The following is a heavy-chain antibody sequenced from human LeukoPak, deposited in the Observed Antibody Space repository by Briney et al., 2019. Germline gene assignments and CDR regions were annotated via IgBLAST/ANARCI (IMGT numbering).Heavy chain of an antibody. D-gene: IGHD2-15*01. V-gene: IGHV4-39*07. CDR1: GGSISSSSYY. Sequence: SETLSLTCTVSGGSISSSSYYWGWIRQPPGKGLEWIGSIYYSGGTYYSPSLKSRVTISVDTCKNQFSLNLGSVTAADTAVYYCARGDCSGNSCYSLNWFDPWGQGTMVTVSS. J-gene: IGHJ5*02. CDR2: IYYSGGT. CDR3: ARGDCSGNSCYSLNWFDP.